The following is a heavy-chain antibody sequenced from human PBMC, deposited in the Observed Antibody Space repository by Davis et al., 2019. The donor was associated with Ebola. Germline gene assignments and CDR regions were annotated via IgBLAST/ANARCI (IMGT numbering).Heavy chain of an antibody. J-gene: IGHJ5*02. V-gene: IGHV3-30*02. D-gene: IGHD3-3*01. CDR2: IRSEATSQ. CDR3: AREALGSGHFINWFDP. Sequence: GESLKISCEASGFTFSRYGMHWVRQALGKGLEWVAFIRSEATSQDYGKSVQGRFFISRDDSKNTLYLQMNSLRVEDTAVYYCAREALGSGHFINWFDPWGQGTLVTVSS. CDR1: GFTFSRYG.